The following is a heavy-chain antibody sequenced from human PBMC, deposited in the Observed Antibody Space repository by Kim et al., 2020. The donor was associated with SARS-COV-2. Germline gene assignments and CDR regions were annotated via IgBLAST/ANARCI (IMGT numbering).Heavy chain of an antibody. Sequence: GGSLRLSCAASGFTFSDYYMSWIRQAPGKGLEWVSYISSSSSYTNYADSVKGRFTISRDNAKNSLYLQMNSLRAEDTAVYYCARGREFGSSVLYFDLWGRGTLVTVSS. J-gene: IGHJ2*01. CDR3: ARGREFGSSVLYFDL. CDR2: ISSSSSYT. V-gene: IGHV3-11*05. CDR1: GFTFSDYY. D-gene: IGHD6-6*01.